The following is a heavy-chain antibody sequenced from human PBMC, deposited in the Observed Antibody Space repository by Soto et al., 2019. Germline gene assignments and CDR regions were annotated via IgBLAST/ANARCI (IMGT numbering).Heavy chain of an antibody. CDR3: AREVASYDSSGYFDY. V-gene: IGHV3-30-3*01. CDR2: ISYDGNNN. D-gene: IGHD3-22*01. Sequence: GGSLRLSCTASGFTFSNSAFHWVRQAPGKGLEWVALISYDGNNNYYADSVKGRFTISRDNSKNTLYLQMNSLRGDDTAVYYCAREVASYDSSGYFDYWGHGTLVT. CDR1: GFTFSNSA. J-gene: IGHJ4*01.